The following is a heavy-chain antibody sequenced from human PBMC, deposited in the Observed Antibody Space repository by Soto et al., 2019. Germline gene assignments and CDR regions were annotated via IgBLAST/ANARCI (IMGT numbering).Heavy chain of an antibody. Sequence: PSQTLSLTCAISGDSVSSNSAAWNWIRQSPSRGLEWLGRTYYRSKWYNDYAVSVKSRITINPDTSKNQFSLQLNSVTPEDTAVYYGARDEYSHETPYYGMDVWGQGTTVTVSS. CDR1: GDSVSSNSAA. D-gene: IGHD5-18*01. CDR2: TYYRSKWYN. J-gene: IGHJ6*02. V-gene: IGHV6-1*01. CDR3: ARDEYSHETPYYGMDV.